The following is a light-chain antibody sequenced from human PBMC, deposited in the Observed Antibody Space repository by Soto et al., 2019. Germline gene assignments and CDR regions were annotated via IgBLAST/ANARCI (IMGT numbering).Light chain of an antibody. CDR2: DAS. V-gene: IGKV3-20*01. CDR3: QQYAYSPPHS. Sequence: DIVLTQSPGTLSLSPGERATLSCRASQSLGTAYLAWYQQKPGQAPRLLIYDASRRATGIPVRFSGSGSRADFTLTSSTLEPEDFAVYDGQQYAYSPPHSFGQGTKLEIK. J-gene: IGKJ2*03. CDR1: QSLGTAY.